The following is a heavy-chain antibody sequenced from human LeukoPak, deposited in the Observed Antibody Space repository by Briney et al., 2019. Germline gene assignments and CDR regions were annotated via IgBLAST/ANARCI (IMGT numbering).Heavy chain of an antibody. CDR1: GFTFSSYG. D-gene: IGHD3-3*01. J-gene: IGHJ4*02. V-gene: IGHV3-30*02. CDR3: AKDALWGPDFGYYFDY. Sequence: GGSLRLSCAASGFTFSSYGMHWVRQAPGKGLEWVAFIRYDGSNKYYADSVKGRFTISRDNSKNTLYLQMNSLRAEDTAVYYCAKDALWGPDFGYYFDYWGQGTLVTVSS. CDR2: IRYDGSNK.